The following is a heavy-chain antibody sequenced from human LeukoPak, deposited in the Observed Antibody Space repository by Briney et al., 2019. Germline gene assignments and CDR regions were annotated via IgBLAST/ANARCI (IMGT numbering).Heavy chain of an antibody. V-gene: IGHV1-69*05. CDR3: ARGRLALGSDYLYFDL. CDR1: GGTFHNYG. J-gene: IGHJ2*01. Sequence: SVTVSYTHSGGTFHNYGIPWVGPGPSQGLEGLGGLIPAFGTANFAPRFQGRVTMTTDDSKTTAYMEVTSLTSDDTAIYYCARGRLALGSDYLYFDLWGRGTLVTVSS. D-gene: IGHD1-26*01. CDR2: LIPAFGTA.